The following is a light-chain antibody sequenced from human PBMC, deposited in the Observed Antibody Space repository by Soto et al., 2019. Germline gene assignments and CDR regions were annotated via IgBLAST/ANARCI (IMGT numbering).Light chain of an antibody. CDR3: GAWDGSLNTQV. CDR1: SSNIGNNY. Sequence: QSVLTQPPSVSAAPGQKVTISCSGSSSNIGNNYVSWYQQLPGTAPKLLIYDNDKRPSGIPDRFSGSKSGTSATLVITGLQTGDEADYYCGAWDGSLNTQVFGGGTKVTVL. CDR2: DND. J-gene: IGLJ2*01. V-gene: IGLV1-51*01.